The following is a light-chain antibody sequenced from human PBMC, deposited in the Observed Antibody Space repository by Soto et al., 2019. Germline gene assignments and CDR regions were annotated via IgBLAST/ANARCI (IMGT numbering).Light chain of an antibody. V-gene: IGLV2-14*03. CDR1: SSDVGGRDW. Sequence: QSALTQPASVSGSPGESITISCTGTSSDVGGRDWVSWYQQHPGKTPKLMIYDVSLRPSGISNRFSGSKSSNTASLTISGLQAVDEADYFCCSYATGSVYVFGSGTKVTVL. CDR2: DVS. CDR3: CSYATGSVYV. J-gene: IGLJ1*01.